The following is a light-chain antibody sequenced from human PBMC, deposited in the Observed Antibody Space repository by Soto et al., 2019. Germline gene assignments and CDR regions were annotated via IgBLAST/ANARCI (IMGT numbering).Light chain of an antibody. Sequence: EIVMTQSPATLSVSPGERATLSCRARQSVSSNLAWYQQKPGQAPRLLIYGASTRATGLPARFSGSGSGTEFPLTISSLQSEDFAVYYCQQYNNWPYTFGQGTKLEIK. CDR3: QQYNNWPYT. J-gene: IGKJ2*01. V-gene: IGKV3-15*01. CDR2: GAS. CDR1: QSVSSN.